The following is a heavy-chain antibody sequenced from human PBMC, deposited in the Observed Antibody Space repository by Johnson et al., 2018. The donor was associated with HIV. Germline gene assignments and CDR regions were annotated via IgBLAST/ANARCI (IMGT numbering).Heavy chain of an antibody. CDR1: GFSFRSYA. CDR3: AKGTLYSSSSRAFDI. V-gene: IGHV3-30*04. J-gene: IGHJ3*02. Sequence: QVQLVESGGGVVQPGRSLRLSCAASGFSFRSYAMHWVRQAPGKGLAWVSVISYDGSNKYYAGSVKGRFTISRDNSKNTLYMQMHRLRAEDTAVYYGAKGTLYSSSSRAFDIWGQGKMVTVSS. CDR2: ISYDGSNK. D-gene: IGHD6-6*01.